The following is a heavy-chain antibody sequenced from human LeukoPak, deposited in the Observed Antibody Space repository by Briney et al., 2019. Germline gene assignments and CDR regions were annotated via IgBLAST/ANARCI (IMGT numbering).Heavy chain of an antibody. CDR1: GFTVSSNY. Sequence: GGSLRLSCAASGFTVSSNYMSWVRQAPGKGLEWVSLISSGDRTYYADSVKGRFTISRDNSKNTLYLQMHSLRAEDTAVYYCAREPSSYGSGSYDHWGQGTLVTVSS. J-gene: IGHJ4*02. CDR2: ISSGDRT. D-gene: IGHD3-10*01. V-gene: IGHV3-53*01. CDR3: AREPSSYGSGSYDH.